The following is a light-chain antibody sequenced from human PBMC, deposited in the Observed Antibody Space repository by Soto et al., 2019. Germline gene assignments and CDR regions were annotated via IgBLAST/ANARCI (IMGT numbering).Light chain of an antibody. V-gene: IGKV3-15*01. CDR2: GAS. CDR1: QSVGIN. CDR3: RQYDNWLRT. J-gene: IGKJ1*01. Sequence: EIVMTQSPVTLSVSPGERATLSCRASQSVGINLDWYQQKPGQAPRLLIYGASTRATGIPARFSGSGSGTEFTLTISSLQSEDSAVYYCRQYDNWLRTFGQGTKVDIK.